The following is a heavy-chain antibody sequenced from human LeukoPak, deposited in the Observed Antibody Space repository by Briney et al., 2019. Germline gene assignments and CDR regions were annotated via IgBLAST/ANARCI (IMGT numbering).Heavy chain of an antibody. CDR2: ISSSSSYI. CDR3: ARDLSGSYSGGMDV. CDR1: GFAFSSSW. V-gene: IGHV3-21*01. J-gene: IGHJ6*02. Sequence: PGGSLRLSCVASGFAFSSSWMHWVRQVPGKGLVWVSSISSSSSYIYYADSVKGRFTISRDNAKNSLYLQMNSLRAEDTAVYYCARDLSGSYSGGMDVWGQGTTVTVSS. D-gene: IGHD1-26*01.